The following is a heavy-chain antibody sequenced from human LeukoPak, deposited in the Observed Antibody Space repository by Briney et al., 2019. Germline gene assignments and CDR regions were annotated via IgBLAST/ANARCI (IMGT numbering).Heavy chain of an antibody. CDR3: ARVNVVVTAPTFGLPDYYYYIDV. J-gene: IGHJ6*03. D-gene: IGHD2-2*01. V-gene: IGHV1-18*01. Sequence: ASVKVSCKASGYTFTSYGISWVRQAPGQGLEWMGWISAYNGNTNYAQKLQGRVTMTTDTSTSTAYMELRSLRSDDTAVYYCARVNVVVTAPTFGLPDYYYYIDVWGKGTTVTVSS. CDR1: GYTFTSYG. CDR2: ISAYNGNT.